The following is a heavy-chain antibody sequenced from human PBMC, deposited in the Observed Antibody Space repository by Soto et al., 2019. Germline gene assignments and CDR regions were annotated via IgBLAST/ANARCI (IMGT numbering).Heavy chain of an antibody. CDR1: GGTFSSYT. CDR3: GSTYYNPSLKSRVTISVDTSKNQFSLKLSSVTAADTAVYYCARACDFRAGGEDIVVVPAARDAFDI. V-gene: IGHV1-69*02. J-gene: IGHJ3*02. CDR2: IIPILGIV. D-gene: IGHD2-21*02. Sequence: GASVKVSCKASGGTFSSYTISWVRQAPGQGLEWMGRIIPILGIVNYAQKFQGRVTITADKSTSTAYMELSSLRSEDTAVYYCGSTYYNPSLKSRVTISVDTSKNQFSLKLSSVTAADTAVYYCARACDFRAGGEDIVVVPAARDAFDIWGQGTMVTVSS.